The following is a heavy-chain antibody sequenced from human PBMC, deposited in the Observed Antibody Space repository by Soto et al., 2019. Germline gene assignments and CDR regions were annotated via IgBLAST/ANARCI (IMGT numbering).Heavy chain of an antibody. V-gene: IGHV4-38-2*01. D-gene: IGHD3-3*01. Sequence: SETLSLTCAVSGYSISSGYYWGWIRQPPGKGLEWIGSIYHSGSTYYNPSLKSRVTISVDTSKNQFYLKLSAVTAADTAVYYCARGKSWITIFGVASYNWFDPWGQGTLVTVSS. CDR3: ARGKSWITIFGVASYNWFDP. J-gene: IGHJ5*02. CDR2: IYHSGST. CDR1: GYSISSGYY.